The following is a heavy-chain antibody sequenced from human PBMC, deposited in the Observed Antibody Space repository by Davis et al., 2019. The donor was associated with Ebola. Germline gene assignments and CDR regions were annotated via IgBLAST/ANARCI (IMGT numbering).Heavy chain of an antibody. CDR2: VHHTGIT. CDR3: ARDDDYGDLFDY. J-gene: IGHJ4*02. Sequence: PSETLSLTCTVSGGSVSSGSYYWTWIRQPPGKGLEWIGYVHHTGITNYNPSLESRVTISLDTSKNQLSLMLSSVTDADTAIYYCARDDDYGDLFDYWGQGTLVTVSS. D-gene: IGHD4-17*01. CDR1: GGSVSSGSYY. V-gene: IGHV4-61*01.